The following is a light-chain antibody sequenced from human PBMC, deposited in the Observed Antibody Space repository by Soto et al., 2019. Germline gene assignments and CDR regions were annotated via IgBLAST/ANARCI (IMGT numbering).Light chain of an antibody. CDR2: GVS. V-gene: IGKV3-20*01. CDR3: QLYSGSPWT. CDR1: QSISHKY. J-gene: IGKJ1*01. Sequence: IVLTQSPGTLSLSPGERATLSCRASQSISHKYLAWYQQEPGQAPRLLIHGVSIRATGIPDRFSGSGSRTYFTLTISRLVAEDFAVYYCQLYSGSPWTFGQGTKVEIK.